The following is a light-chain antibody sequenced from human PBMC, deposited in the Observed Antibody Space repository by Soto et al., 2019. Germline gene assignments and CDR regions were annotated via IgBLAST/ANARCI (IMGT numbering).Light chain of an antibody. CDR3: MQGTHWPWT. J-gene: IGKJ1*01. CDR2: DVS. V-gene: IGKV2-30*01. CDR1: QNLVYSDGNVY. Sequence: DVVMTQSPLSLPVTLGQPASLSCRSSQNLVYSDGNVYLNWFHQRPGQSPSRLIYDVSQRDSGVPERFSGSGSGTDFTLTISRVAAEDVGFYYCMQGTHWPWTFGQGTKVEIK.